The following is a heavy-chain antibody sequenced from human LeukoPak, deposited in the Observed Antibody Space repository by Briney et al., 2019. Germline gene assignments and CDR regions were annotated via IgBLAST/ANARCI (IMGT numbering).Heavy chain of an antibody. CDR1: GFSPSTSGVG. Sequence: ESGPTLVKPTQTLTLTCTFSGFSPSTSGVGVGWIRQPPGKALEWLALIYWDDDKRYSPSLKSRLTITKDTSKNQVVLTMTNMDPVDTATYYCAHKGQRYFDWGSFDYWGQGTLVTVSS. J-gene: IGHJ4*02. CDR3: AHKGQRYFDWGSFDY. D-gene: IGHD3-9*01. V-gene: IGHV2-5*02. CDR2: IYWDDDK.